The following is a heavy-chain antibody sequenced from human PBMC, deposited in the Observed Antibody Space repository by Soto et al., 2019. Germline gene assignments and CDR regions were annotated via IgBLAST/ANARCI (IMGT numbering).Heavy chain of an antibody. D-gene: IGHD5-12*01. Sequence: PGGSLRLSCAASGFTFSSYGMHWVRQAPGKGLEWVAVISYDGSNKYYADSVKGRFTISRDNSKNTLYLQMNSLRAEDTAVYYCAKVRSTTTLDYWGQGTLVTVSS. J-gene: IGHJ4*02. CDR3: AKVRSTTTLDY. V-gene: IGHV3-30*18. CDR1: GFTFSSYG. CDR2: ISYDGSNK.